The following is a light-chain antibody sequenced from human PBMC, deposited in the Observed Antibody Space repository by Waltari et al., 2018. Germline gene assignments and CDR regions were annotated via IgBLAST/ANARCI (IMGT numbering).Light chain of an antibody. J-gene: IGKJ1*01. CDR3: QHYVRLPAT. V-gene: IGKV3-20*01. CDR1: QSVSRS. CDR2: GAS. Sequence: IVLTQSPGTLSLSPGERATLSCRASQSVSRSLAWYQQKPGQAPKLLNYGASTMATGIPYRFTGSGSGTDFRLTISRLEPEDFAIYFCQHYVRLPATFGQGTKVEIK.